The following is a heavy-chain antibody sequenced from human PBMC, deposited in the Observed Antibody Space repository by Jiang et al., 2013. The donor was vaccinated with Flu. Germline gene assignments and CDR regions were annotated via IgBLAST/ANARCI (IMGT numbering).Heavy chain of an antibody. V-gene: IGHV3-30*07. D-gene: IGHD3-10*01. CDR3: CGSYYNGGELDAFDI. J-gene: IGHJ3*02. Sequence: KGRFTISRDNSKNTLYLQMNSLRAEDTAVYYCCGSYYNGGELDAFDIWGQGTMVTVSS.